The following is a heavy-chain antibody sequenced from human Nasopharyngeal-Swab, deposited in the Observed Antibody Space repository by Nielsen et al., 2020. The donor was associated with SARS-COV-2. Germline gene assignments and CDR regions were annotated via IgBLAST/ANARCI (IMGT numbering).Heavy chain of an antibody. CDR1: GFTFSSYS. D-gene: IGHD3-3*01. CDR2: ISSSSSYI. J-gene: IGHJ4*02. Sequence: GGSLRLSCAASGFTFSSYSMNWVRKAPGKGLEWVSSISSSSSYIYYADSVKGRFTISRDNAKNSLYLQMNSLRAEDTAVYYCARASAGNYDFWSGPTFDYWGQGTLVTVSS. V-gene: IGHV3-21*01. CDR3: ARASAGNYDFWSGPTFDY.